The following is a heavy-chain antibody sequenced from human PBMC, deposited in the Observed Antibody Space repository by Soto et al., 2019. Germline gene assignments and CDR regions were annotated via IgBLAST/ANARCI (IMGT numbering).Heavy chain of an antibody. V-gene: IGHV3-53*01. D-gene: IGHD1-1*01. J-gene: IGHJ4*02. CDR2: IHTGGAT. CDR3: ARGVNDDS. Sequence: EVKLVESGGGLMQPGGSLRLSCAASGFSVGGNPMTWVRQAPGKGLEWVAVIHTGGATFSADPVKGRFTISRDNYKNTVYLQMNSLTVGDTAMYFCARGVNDDSWGQGTLVTVSS. CDR1: GFSVGGNP.